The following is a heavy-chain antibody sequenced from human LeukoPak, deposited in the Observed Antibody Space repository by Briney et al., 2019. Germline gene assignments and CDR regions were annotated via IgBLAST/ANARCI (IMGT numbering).Heavy chain of an antibody. Sequence: GGSLRLSCAASGFTFNNYIMNWVRQAPGKGLEWVSSISSSSGSTIYYADSVKGRFTISRDNVKKSLYLQMNSLRVEDTAVYYCASGVSASRYWGQGTLVTVSS. J-gene: IGHJ4*02. CDR3: ASGVSASRY. V-gene: IGHV3-48*04. CDR1: GFTFNNYI. CDR2: ISSSSGSTI.